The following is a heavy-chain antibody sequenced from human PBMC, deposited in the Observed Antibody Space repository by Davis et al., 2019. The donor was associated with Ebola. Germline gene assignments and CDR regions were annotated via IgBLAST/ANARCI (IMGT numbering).Heavy chain of an antibody. V-gene: IGHV3-30*18. D-gene: IGHD3-3*01. CDR3: AKDRLEWLIGY. CDR1: GFTFSNYG. J-gene: IGHJ4*02. CDR2: ISHDGRNI. Sequence: GGSLRLSCAASGFTFSNYGMNWVRQAPGKGLEWIAFISHDGRNIPYAGSVWGRFTISRDNSRNTVYLQMNSLRPEDTAVYYCAKDRLEWLIGYWGQGTLVTVSS.